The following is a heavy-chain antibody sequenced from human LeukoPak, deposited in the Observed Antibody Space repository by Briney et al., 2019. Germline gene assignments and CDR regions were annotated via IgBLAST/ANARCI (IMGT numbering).Heavy chain of an antibody. J-gene: IGHJ6*04. CDR2: IKKGGNEK. Sequence: GGSLRLSCAPSRFTFSSYCMSWVRQPPEKVREWVANIKKGGNEKYYVDFGKGRFTISRDNAKNSLYLQINSLRAEDTAVYYCAELGITMIGGVWGKGTTVTISS. CDR3: AELGITMIGGV. CDR1: RFTFSSYC. D-gene: IGHD3-10*02. V-gene: IGHV3-7*01.